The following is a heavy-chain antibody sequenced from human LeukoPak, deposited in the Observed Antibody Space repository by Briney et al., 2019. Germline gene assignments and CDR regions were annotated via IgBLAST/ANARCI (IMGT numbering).Heavy chain of an antibody. V-gene: IGHV1-18*01. CDR2: ISAYNGNT. J-gene: IGHJ4*02. CDR3: ARKVAGPHPIDY. CDR1: GYTFTSYG. Sequence: APVKVSCKASGYTFTSYGISWVRQAPGQGLEWMGWISAYNGNTNYAQKLQGRVTMTTDTSTSTAYMGLRSLRSDDTAVYYCARKVAGPHPIDYWGQGTLVTVSS. D-gene: IGHD6-19*01.